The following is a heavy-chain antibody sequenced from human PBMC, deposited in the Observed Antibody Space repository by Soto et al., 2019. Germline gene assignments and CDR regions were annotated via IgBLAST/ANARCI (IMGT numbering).Heavy chain of an antibody. CDR2: ISGSGGST. V-gene: IGHV3-23*01. J-gene: IGHJ6*02. CDR3: AKECPFSSSWSWSGCDAWYI. Sequence: GASSKVACIGDGLHIDLKTPGKGLEWVSAISGSGGSTYYADSVKGRFTISRDNSKNTLYLQINSLSAEDTAVYYCAKECPFSSSWSWSGCDAWYIWGHRTTVTIS. D-gene: IGHD6-13*01. CDR1: KVACIGDG.